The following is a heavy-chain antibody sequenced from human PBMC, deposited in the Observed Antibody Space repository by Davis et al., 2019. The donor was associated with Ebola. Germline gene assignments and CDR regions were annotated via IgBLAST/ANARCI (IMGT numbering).Heavy chain of an antibody. J-gene: IGHJ3*02. CDR2: ISGSGADT. CDR1: GFSFSTYA. CDR3: AKDTSNIWFDI. V-gene: IGHV3-23*01. D-gene: IGHD1-26*01. Sequence: PGGSLRLSCAASGFSFSTYAMSWVRQAPGKGLEWVSSISGSGADTYYADSVKGRFTISRDNSKNTLYLQMNGLRVEDTAIYYCAKDTSNIWFDIWGQGTMVTVSS.